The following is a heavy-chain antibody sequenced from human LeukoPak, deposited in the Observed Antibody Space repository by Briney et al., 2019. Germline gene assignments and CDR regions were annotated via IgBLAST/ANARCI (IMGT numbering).Heavy chain of an antibody. D-gene: IGHD4-23*01. CDR2: IIPILGIA. V-gene: IGHV1-69*04. CDR3: ARLATTVVTPFAFDI. CDR1: GGTFSSYA. Sequence: SVKVSCKASGGTFSSYAISWVRQAPGQGLEWMGRIIPILGIANYAQKFQGRVTITADKSTSTAYMELSSLRSEDTAVYYCARLATTVVTPFAFDIWGQGTMVTVSS. J-gene: IGHJ3*02.